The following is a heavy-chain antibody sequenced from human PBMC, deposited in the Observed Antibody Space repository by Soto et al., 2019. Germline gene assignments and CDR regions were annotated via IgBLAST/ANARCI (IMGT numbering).Heavy chain of an antibody. D-gene: IGHD6-13*01. CDR1: GCAISSSSYY. V-gene: IGHV4-39*02. Sequence: VSLTCTVSGCAISSSSYYWGWIRQPPGKGLEWIGSIYYSGSTYYNPSLKSRVTISVDTSKNQFSLKLSSVTAADTAVYYCARDARQLVQFDYWGQGTPVTVSS. CDR3: ARDARQLVQFDY. CDR2: IYYSGST. J-gene: IGHJ4*02.